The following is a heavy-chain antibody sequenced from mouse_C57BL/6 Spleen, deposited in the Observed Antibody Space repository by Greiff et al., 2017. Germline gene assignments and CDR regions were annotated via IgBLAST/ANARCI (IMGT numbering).Heavy chain of an antibody. CDR1: GYTFTSYW. Sequence: VQLQQSGAELVKPGASVKLSCKASGYTFTSYWMQWVKQRPGQGLEWIGEIDPSDSYTNYNQKFKGKATLTVDTSSSTAYMQLSSLTSEDSAVYYCARGRDSYYFDYWGQGTTLTVSS. J-gene: IGHJ2*01. V-gene: IGHV1-50*01. CDR2: IDPSDSYT. CDR3: ARGRDSYYFDY. D-gene: IGHD1-2*01.